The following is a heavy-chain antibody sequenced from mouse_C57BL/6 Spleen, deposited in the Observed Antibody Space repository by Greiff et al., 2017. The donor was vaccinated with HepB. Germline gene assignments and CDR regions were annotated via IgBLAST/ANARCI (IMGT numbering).Heavy chain of an antibody. D-gene: IGHD4-1*01. Sequence: EVQLVESGGGLVKPGGSLKLSCAASGFTFSSYAMSWVRQTPEKRLEWVATISDGGSYTYYPDNVKGRFTISRDNAKNNLYLQMSHLKSEDTAMYYCARVPGAYYFDYWGQGTTLTVSS. V-gene: IGHV5-4*01. CDR1: GFTFSSYA. CDR2: ISDGGSYT. CDR3: ARVPGAYYFDY. J-gene: IGHJ2*01.